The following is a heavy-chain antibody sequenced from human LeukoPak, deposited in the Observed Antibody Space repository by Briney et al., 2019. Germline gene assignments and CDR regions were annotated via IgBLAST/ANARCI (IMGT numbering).Heavy chain of an antibody. J-gene: IGHJ6*02. Sequence: GGSLRLSCAASGFSFSNYGMHWVRQAPGKGLEWVALIQSDGSKTYSADSVKGRFTISRDNPRNTLYLQMDRLRPEDTAVYCCAKRYCKSATCRSDMDAWGQGTTVTVS. CDR1: GFSFSNYG. D-gene: IGHD2-15*01. V-gene: IGHV3-30*02. CDR3: AKRYCKSATCRSDMDA. CDR2: IQSDGSKT.